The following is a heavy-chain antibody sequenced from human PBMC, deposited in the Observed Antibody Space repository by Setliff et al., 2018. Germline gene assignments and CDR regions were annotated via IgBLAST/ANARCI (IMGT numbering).Heavy chain of an antibody. CDR3: AKSTAYLSYYYYYGFDV. CDR1: GGSISSSYYY. J-gene: IGHJ6*02. Sequence: SETLSLTCAVSGGSISSSYYYWGWIRQPPGKGLEWIGSIHYSGSTYYKSSLKSRVTISLNTSKNQFSLMLSSVTAADTAVYYCAKSTAYLSYYYYYGFDVWGPGTTVTVS. CDR2: IHYSGST. D-gene: IGHD3-9*01. V-gene: IGHV4-39*07.